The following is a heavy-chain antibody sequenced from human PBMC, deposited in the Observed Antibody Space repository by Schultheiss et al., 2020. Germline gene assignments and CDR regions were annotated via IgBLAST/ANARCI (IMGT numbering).Heavy chain of an antibody. J-gene: IGHJ6*02. Sequence: GGSLRLSCGASGFTFSTYWMYWVRQAPGKGLEWVAVISYDGSNKYYADSVKGRFTISRDNSKNTLYLQMNSLRAEDTAVYYCARSYGLDYYGMDVWGQGTTVTVSS. V-gene: IGHV3-30*03. CDR3: ARSYGLDYYGMDV. D-gene: IGHD3/OR15-3a*01. CDR1: GFTFSTYW. CDR2: ISYDGSNK.